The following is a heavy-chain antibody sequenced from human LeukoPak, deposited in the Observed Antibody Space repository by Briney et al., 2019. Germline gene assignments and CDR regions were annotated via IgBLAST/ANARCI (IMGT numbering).Heavy chain of an antibody. J-gene: IGHJ4*02. CDR2: ISGSTGTI. D-gene: IGHD4-11*01. CDR3: AREGLPLRY. CDR1: GFTFSDFY. Sequence: GGSLRLSCAASGFTFSDFYMTWIRQAPGKGLEWVSYISGSTGTIYYADSVKGRFTISRDNAKNSLYLQMNSLRAEDTAVYYCAREGLPLRYWGQGTLVTVSS. V-gene: IGHV3-11*01.